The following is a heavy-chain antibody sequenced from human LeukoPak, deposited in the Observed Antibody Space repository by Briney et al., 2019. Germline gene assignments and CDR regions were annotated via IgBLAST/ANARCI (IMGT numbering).Heavy chain of an antibody. CDR2: INHSGST. CDR3: ASRCTIAAYCGGTGDY. D-gene: IGHD2-21*01. J-gene: IGHJ4*02. Sequence: SETLSLTCAVYGGSFSGYYWSWIRQPPEKGLEWIGEINHSGSTNYNPSLKSRVTISVDTSKNQFSLKLSSVTAADTAVYYCASRCTIAAYCGGTGDYWGQGTLVTVSS. V-gene: IGHV4-34*01. CDR1: GGSFSGYY.